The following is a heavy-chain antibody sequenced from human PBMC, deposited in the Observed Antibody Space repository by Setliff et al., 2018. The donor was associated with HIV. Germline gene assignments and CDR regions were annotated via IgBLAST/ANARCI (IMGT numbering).Heavy chain of an antibody. V-gene: IGHV4-34*01. CDR2: INPSGTT. CDR1: GGSLRNYY. D-gene: IGHD3-22*01. J-gene: IGHJ3*02. CDR3: ASSSYYFDSSAFDI. Sequence: SETLSLTCAVYGGSLRNYYWSWIRQPPGKGLEWIAEINPSGTTNYNPSLKSRVTISVDTSKNQFSLKLSSVTAADTAVYYCASSSYYFDSSAFDIWGQGTMVTVSS.